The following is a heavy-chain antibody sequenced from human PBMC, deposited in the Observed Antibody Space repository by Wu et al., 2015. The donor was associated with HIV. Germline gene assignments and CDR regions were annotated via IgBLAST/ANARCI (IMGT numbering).Heavy chain of an antibody. Sequence: QVQLVQSGAEVKRPGASVKVSCKASGDILSDYGVHWVRQAPGQGLEWMGWINHNSGGATYAQKFHGRVAMTRDTSISTAFMELSRLRFDDTAIYYCARAYYYDYTGYQRADAFDIWAKGQWSPSLQ. CDR1: GDILSDYG. J-gene: IGHJ3*02. CDR3: ARAYYYDYTGYQRADAFDI. CDR2: INHNSGGA. V-gene: IGHV1-2*02. D-gene: IGHD3-22*01.